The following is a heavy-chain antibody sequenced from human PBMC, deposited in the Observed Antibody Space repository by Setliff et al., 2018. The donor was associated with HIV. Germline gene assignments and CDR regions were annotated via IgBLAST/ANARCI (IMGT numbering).Heavy chain of an antibody. J-gene: IGHJ2*01. CDR1: AYSINSGYY. V-gene: IGHV4-38-2*01. CDR3: ARHDGTYCGGDCYLLGYFDL. Sequence: SETLSLTCAVSAYSINSGYYWGWIRQPPGKGLEWIGSIYHSGSIYYNPSLKSRVTISVDTSKNQFSLKLSSVTAADTAVYYCARHDGTYCGGDCYLLGYFDLWGRGTLVTVSS. CDR2: IYHSGSI. D-gene: IGHD2-21*02.